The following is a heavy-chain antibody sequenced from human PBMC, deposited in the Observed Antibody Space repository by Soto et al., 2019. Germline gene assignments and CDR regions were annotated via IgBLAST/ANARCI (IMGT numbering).Heavy chain of an antibody. D-gene: IGHD1-7*01. V-gene: IGHV4-34*01. CDR1: GGSFSGYY. CDR3: AREDDWNYGGGWFDP. J-gene: IGHJ5*02. CDR2: INHSGST. Sequence: QVQLQQWGAGLLKPSETLSLTCAVYGGSFSGYYWSWIRQPPGKGLEWIGEINHSGSTNYNPSLKSRVTISVDTSKNQFSLKMSSVTAADAAVYYCAREDDWNYGGGWFDPWGQGTTVNVCS.